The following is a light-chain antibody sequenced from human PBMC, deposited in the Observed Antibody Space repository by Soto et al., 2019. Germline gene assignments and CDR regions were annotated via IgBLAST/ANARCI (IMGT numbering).Light chain of an antibody. V-gene: IGKV1-12*01. J-gene: IGKJ4*01. CDR2: AAS. CDR1: QGIRSL. CDR3: QQANSFPLT. Sequence: DIQMTQPPSSVSASVGYRVIITSRASQGIRSLVACYQQKPGKAPKLLIYAASILQSGVPSRFSGRGSGTDFTLTISSXQPEDFATYDCQQANSFPLTFGGGTKVDIK.